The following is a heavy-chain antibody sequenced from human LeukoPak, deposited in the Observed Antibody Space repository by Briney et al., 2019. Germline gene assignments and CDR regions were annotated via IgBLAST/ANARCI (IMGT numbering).Heavy chain of an antibody. J-gene: IGHJ4*02. V-gene: IGHV4-59*01. CDR2: IYYSGST. D-gene: IGHD3-3*01. Sequence: PSETLSLTCTVSGGSISSYYWTWVRQPPGKGLEWIGYIYYSGSTNYNPSLKSRVTISVDKSKNQFSLKLSSVTTADTAVYYCARVGGYDFWSGLSYFDYWGQGSLVTVSS. CDR1: GGSISSYY. CDR3: ARVGGYDFWSGLSYFDY.